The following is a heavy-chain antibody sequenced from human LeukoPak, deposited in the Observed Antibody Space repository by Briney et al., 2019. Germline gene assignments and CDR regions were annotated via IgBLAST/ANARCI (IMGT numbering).Heavy chain of an antibody. Sequence: GGSLRLSCAASGFTFSSYSMNWVRQAPGKGLEWVSSISSSSSYIYYADSVKGRFTISRDNAKNSLYLQMNSLRAEDTAVYYCARVNDITVVAAAAPHYEYWGQGTLVTVSS. J-gene: IGHJ4*02. CDR2: ISSSSSYI. V-gene: IGHV3-21*04. D-gene: IGHD2-15*01. CDR3: ARVNDITVVAAAAPHYEY. CDR1: GFTFSSYS.